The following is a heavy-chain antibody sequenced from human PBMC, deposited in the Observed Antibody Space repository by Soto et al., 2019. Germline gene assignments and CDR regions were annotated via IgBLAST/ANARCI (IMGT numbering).Heavy chain of an antibody. D-gene: IGHD3-3*02. CDR1: GFIFSNYG. CDR3: ARERAVDYYHWFDP. J-gene: IGHJ5*02. Sequence: QVQLVESGGGVVQPEKSLRLSCAASGFIFSNYGMHWVRQAPCKGLEWVAVIWYDGHKEYYADSVKGRFIISRDNSRNTVYLQMNSLRAEDTAVYYCARERAVDYYHWFDPWGQGTLVTVSS. V-gene: IGHV3-33*01. CDR2: IWYDGHKE.